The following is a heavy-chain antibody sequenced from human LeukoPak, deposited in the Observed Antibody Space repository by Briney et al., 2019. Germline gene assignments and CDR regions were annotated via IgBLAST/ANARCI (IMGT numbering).Heavy chain of an antibody. CDR2: INPNSGGT. D-gene: IGHD2-15*01. J-gene: IGHJ4*02. V-gene: IGHV1-2*02. CDR3: ASVTPYKYCSGGSCSRNFDY. CDR1: GYTFTGYY. Sequence: ASVKVSCKASGYTFTGYYMHWVRQAPGQGLDWMGWINPNSGGTNYAQKFQGRVTMTRDRSISTAYMELSGLRSDDTAVYYCASVTPYKYCSGGSCSRNFDYWGQGTLVTVSS.